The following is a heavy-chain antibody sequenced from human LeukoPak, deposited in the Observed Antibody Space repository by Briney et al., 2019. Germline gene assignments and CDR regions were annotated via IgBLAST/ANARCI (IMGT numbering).Heavy chain of an antibody. CDR2: IPFDGSHK. J-gene: IGHJ4*02. D-gene: IGHD6-13*01. CDR1: AFTFSSYG. CDR3: AKDTTAAYGFDY. Sequence: GGSLRLSCAASAFTFSSYGMHWVRQAPGKGLEWVAVIPFDGSHKYYADSLKGRFTISRDYSKNTLYLHMNSLRPEDTAVYYCAKDTTAAYGFDYWGQGTLVTVSS. V-gene: IGHV3-30*18.